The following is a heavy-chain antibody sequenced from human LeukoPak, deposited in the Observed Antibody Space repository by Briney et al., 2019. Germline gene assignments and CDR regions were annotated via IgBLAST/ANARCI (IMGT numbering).Heavy chain of an antibody. V-gene: IGHV1-69*05. Sequence: SVKVSCKASGYTFTSYGISWVRQAPGQGLEWMGGIIPIFGTANYAQKFQGRVTITTDESTSTAYMELSSLRSEDTAVYYCAREAGSKEYFQHWGQGTLVTVSS. CDR2: IIPIFGTA. CDR1: GYTFTSYG. D-gene: IGHD2/OR15-2a*01. J-gene: IGHJ1*01. CDR3: AREAGSKEYFQH.